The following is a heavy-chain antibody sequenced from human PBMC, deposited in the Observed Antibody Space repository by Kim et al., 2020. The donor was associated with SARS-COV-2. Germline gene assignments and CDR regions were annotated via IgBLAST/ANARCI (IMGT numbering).Heavy chain of an antibody. CDR1: GLTFSNLW. V-gene: IGHV3-74*01. D-gene: IGHD2-15*01. CDR3: ARVGGPSPYDF. J-gene: IGHJ4*01. CDR2: IDSDGSST. Sequence: GGSLRLSCAASGLTFSNLWMHWVRQAPGKGLVWVSRIDSDGSSTSYADSVKGRFTISRDNAKNTLYLQMNSLRAEDTAVYFCARVGGPSPYDFWGQGTQVTVSS.